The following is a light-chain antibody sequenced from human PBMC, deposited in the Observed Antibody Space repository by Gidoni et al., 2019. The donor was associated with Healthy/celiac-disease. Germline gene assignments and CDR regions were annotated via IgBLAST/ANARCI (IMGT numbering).Light chain of an antibody. V-gene: IGLV2-14*01. Sequence: QSALTQPASVSGSPGQSSTIACTGPSSDVGGYNYVSWYQQHPGKAPKLMIYEVSKRPSGVSNRFSGSKSGNTASLTISGLQAEDEADYYCSSYTSSSTRVFGGGTKLTVL. CDR3: SSYTSSSTRV. J-gene: IGLJ2*01. CDR1: SSDVGGYNY. CDR2: EVS.